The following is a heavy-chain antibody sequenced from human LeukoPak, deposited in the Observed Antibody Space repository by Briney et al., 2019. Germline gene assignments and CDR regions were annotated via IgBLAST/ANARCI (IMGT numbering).Heavy chain of an antibody. Sequence: SETLSLTCTVSGGSISSSNCYWGWIRQPPGKGLEWIASFYYSGNSYYNPSLKSRVTVSVDTSNNQFSLRLSSVTAADTAVYYCARHIDTSGYYKHRDYWGQGTLVTVS. V-gene: IGHV4-39*01. D-gene: IGHD3-22*01. CDR3: ARHIDTSGYYKHRDY. J-gene: IGHJ4*02. CDR2: FYYSGNS. CDR1: GGSISSSNCY.